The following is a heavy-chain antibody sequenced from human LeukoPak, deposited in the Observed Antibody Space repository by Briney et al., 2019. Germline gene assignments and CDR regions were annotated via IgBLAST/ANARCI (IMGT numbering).Heavy chain of an antibody. CDR1: GYRFTNYC. J-gene: IGHJ4*02. Sequence: GESLKISCKGSGYRFTNYCIGWVRQMLGKGLEWMGIIYPGDSDTRYSPSFQGQVTVSADKSISTAYLQWSSLKASDTAMYYCAGGGIRDGYNFFDYWGQGTLVTVSS. CDR2: IYPGDSDT. CDR3: AGGGIRDGYNFFDY. V-gene: IGHV5-51*01. D-gene: IGHD5-24*01.